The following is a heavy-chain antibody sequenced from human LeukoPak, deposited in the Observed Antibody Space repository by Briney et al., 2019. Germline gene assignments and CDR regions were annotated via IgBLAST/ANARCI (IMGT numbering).Heavy chain of an antibody. CDR1: GGSFSGYY. J-gene: IGHJ4*02. V-gene: IGHV4-34*01. CDR2: INHSGST. Sequence: SETLSLTCAVYGGSFSGYYWSWIRQPPGKGLEWIGEINHSGSTNYNPSLKSRVTISVDMSKNQFSLKLSSVTAADTAVYYCVVTPKWIQLWPNFDYWGQGTLVTVSS. CDR3: VVTPKWIQLWPNFDY. D-gene: IGHD5-18*01.